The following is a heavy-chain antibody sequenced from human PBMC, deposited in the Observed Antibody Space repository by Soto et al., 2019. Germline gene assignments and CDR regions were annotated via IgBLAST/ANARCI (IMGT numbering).Heavy chain of an antibody. CDR2: INPVGGTT. CDR1: GYTFTNYY. D-gene: IGHD3-9*01. J-gene: IGHJ6*02. Sequence: ASVKVSCKSSGYTFTNYYMHWVRQAPGQGLEWLGIINPVGGTTSYAQKFQGRVTLTRDTTTSTVYLEMSSLTSEDTAVYFCARGVNYDVLTGPKYYGMDVWGQGTTVTVSS. V-gene: IGHV1-46*01. CDR3: ARGVNYDVLTGPKYYGMDV.